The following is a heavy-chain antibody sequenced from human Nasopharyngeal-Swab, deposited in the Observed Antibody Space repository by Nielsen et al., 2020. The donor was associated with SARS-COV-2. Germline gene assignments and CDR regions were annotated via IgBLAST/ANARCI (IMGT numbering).Heavy chain of an antibody. J-gene: IGHJ4*02. CDR3: AKDLRGPYFF. CDR1: GFTFSSYV. V-gene: IGHV3-23*01. Sequence: GESLKISCAASGFTFSSYVMSWVRQAPGKGLEWVSAISGSGGSTYYADSVKGRFTISRDNSKNTLSLQMNGLGAEDTAVYYCAKDLRGPYFFWGQGTLVTVSS. D-gene: IGHD2/OR15-2a*01. CDR2: ISGSGGST.